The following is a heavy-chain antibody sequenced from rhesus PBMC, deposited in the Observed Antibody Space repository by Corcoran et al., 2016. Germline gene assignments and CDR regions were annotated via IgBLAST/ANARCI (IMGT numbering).Heavy chain of an antibody. CDR1: GFTFSSYG. J-gene: IGHJ1*01. CDR2: INIGGSST. V-gene: IGHV3S5*01. D-gene: IGHD3-34*01. Sequence: EVQLVETGGGLVQPGGSLKLSCAAFGFTFSSYGMRWVRQAPGKGLEWVSAINIGGSSTYYADSVTGRFTISRDNSKNTLSLQMNSLRAEDTAVYYCVGSFEYFEFWGQGALVTVSS. CDR3: VGSFEYFEF.